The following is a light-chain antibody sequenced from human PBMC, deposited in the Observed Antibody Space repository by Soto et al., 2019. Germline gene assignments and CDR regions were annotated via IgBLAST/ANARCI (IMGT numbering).Light chain of an antibody. CDR1: SSNIGSNI. CDR2: NNN. V-gene: IGLV1-44*01. CDR3: AAWDDRLTDVR. Sequence: QSVLTQPASVSGTPGQRVTISCSGGSSNIGSNIVSWYQLLPGTAPKLLISNNNQRPSGVPDRFSGSKSGTSASLAISGLQYEDEADYYCAAWDDRLTDVRFGGGTQLTVL. J-gene: IGLJ2*01.